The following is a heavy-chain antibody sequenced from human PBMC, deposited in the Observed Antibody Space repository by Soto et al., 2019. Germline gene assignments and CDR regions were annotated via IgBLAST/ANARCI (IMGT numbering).Heavy chain of an antibody. J-gene: IGHJ5*02. D-gene: IGHD3-22*01. Sequence: QVQLVQSGAEVKKPGSSVKVSCKASGGTFRSNGISWVRQAPGQGLEWLGGIIPIVHTASYAQTFRGRVTMTADESTSTAYMELSSLRSEDTAVYYCAMITMIHSFDPWGQGTLVTVSS. CDR3: AMITMIHSFDP. CDR1: GGTFRSNG. CDR2: IIPIVHTA. V-gene: IGHV1-69*01.